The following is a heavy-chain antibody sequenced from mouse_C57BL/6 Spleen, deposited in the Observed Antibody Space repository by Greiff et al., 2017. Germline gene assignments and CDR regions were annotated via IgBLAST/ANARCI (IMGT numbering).Heavy chain of an antibody. V-gene: IGHV3-6*01. CDR2: ISYDGSN. J-gene: IGHJ2*01. CDR1: GYSITSGYY. D-gene: IGHD2-3*01. Sequence: EVKLMESGPGLVKPSQSLSLTCSATGYSITSGYYWNWIRQFPGNKLEGKGYISYDGSNNYNPSLKNRTSITRDTSKNQFFLKLNSVTTEDTATYYCARGDGYFDYWGQGTTLTVSS. CDR3: ARGDGYFDY.